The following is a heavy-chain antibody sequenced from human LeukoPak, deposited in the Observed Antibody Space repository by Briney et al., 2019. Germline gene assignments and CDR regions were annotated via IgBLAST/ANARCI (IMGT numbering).Heavy chain of an antibody. Sequence: GGSLRLSCAASGFTFSAYYMSSIRQAPGKGLECVSYITSGSLYTNYADSVKGRFTIYRDNAKNSLYLQMNSLRAEDAAVYYCARGMYDYGDSLATSYFDFWGQGALVTVSS. J-gene: IGHJ4*02. CDR2: ITSGSLYT. V-gene: IGHV3-11*05. CDR3: ARGMYDYGDSLATSYFDF. D-gene: IGHD4-17*01. CDR1: GFTFSAYY.